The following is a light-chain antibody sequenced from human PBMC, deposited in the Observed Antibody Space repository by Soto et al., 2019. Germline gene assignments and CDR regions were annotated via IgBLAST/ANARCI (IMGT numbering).Light chain of an antibody. CDR2: GAS. V-gene: IGKV3-20*01. CDR3: HQYGNSPWT. CDR1: QSGFSFY. Sequence: EIVLTQSPGTLSLSPGEIATLSCRASQSGFSFYLAWFQQKPGQAPRLLIYGASSRATGIPERFSGSGSGTDFTLTISRLEPEDFAVYYCHQYGNSPWTRGKGTKVEIK. J-gene: IGKJ1*01.